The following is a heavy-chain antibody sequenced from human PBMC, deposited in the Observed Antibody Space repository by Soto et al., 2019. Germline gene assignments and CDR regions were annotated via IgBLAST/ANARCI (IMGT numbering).Heavy chain of an antibody. Sequence: PGGSLRLSCAASGFTFSSYSMNWVRQAPGKGLEWVAVIWYDGSNKYYADSVKGRFTISRDNSKNTLYLQMNSLRAEDTAVYYCARDTAARNFDYWGQGTLVTVSS. D-gene: IGHD6-6*01. CDR1: GFTFSSYS. CDR3: ARDTAARNFDY. J-gene: IGHJ4*02. V-gene: IGHV3-33*08. CDR2: IWYDGSNK.